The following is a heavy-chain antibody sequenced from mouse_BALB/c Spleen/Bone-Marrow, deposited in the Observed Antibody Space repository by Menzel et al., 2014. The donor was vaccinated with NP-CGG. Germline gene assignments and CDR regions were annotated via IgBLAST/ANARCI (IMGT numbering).Heavy chain of an antibody. J-gene: IGHJ2*01. V-gene: IGHV1-4*01. Sequence: VQLQQSGAELARPGASVKMSCKASGYTFDYYTVQWVKQRPGQGLEWIGYINPSSGYTNYNQKFKDKATLTADKSSSTAFMQLSSLTSEDSAVYYCARPKGFALDYWGQGTALTVSS. CDR1: GYTFDYYT. CDR2: INPSSGYT. CDR3: ARPKGFALDY.